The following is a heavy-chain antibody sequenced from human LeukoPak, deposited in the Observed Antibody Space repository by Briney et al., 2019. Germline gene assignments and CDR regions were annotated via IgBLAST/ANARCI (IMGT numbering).Heavy chain of an antibody. CDR3: ARGVGILTGYSHFDY. V-gene: IGHV5-51*01. CDR2: IYPGDSDT. CDR1: GYSFTSYW. D-gene: IGHD3-9*01. J-gene: IGHJ4*02. Sequence: ASVKISCKGSGYSFTSYWIGWVRQMPGKGLEWMGIIYPGDSDTRYSPSFQGQVTISADKSISTAYLQWSSLKASDTAMYYCARGVGILTGYSHFDYWGQGTLVTVSS.